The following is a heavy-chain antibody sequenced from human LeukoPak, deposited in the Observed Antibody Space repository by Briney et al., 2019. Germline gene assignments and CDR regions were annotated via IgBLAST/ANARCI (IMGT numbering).Heavy chain of an antibody. D-gene: IGHD6-19*01. Sequence: GGSLRLSCAASGFTFSSYAMHWVRQAPGKGLEWVAVISYDGSNKYYADSVKGRFTISRDNSKNTLYLQMNSLRAEDTAVYYCASPPSGWQRYCFDYWGQGTLVTVSS. J-gene: IGHJ4*02. CDR2: ISYDGSNK. CDR1: GFTFSSYA. CDR3: ASPPSGWQRYCFDY. V-gene: IGHV3-30-3*01.